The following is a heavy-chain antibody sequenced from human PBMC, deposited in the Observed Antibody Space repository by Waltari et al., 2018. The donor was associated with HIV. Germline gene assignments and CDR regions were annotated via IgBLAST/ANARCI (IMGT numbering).Heavy chain of an antibody. V-gene: IGHV4-61*01. CDR2: IYSTGRP. D-gene: IGHD3-10*01. J-gene: IGHJ4*02. Sequence: QVRLQESGPGLVKPSETLSLTCSVSGTSLSTGRFYWGCFRQSPDKRFEWIGFIYSTGRPNYNPSLESRVTMSVDTSKNQFSLNLKSVTAADTAVYYCVRSLMWFGDGALWGQGALVTVSS. CDR1: GTSLSTGRFY. CDR3: VRSLMWFGDGAL.